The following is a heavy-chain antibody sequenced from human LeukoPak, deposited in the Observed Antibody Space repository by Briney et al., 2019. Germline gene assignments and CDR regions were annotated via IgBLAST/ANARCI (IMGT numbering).Heavy chain of an antibody. CDR3: ARESQDTAMGDYFDY. V-gene: IGHV1-69*05. Sequence: KISCKGSGYSFTNYWIGWVRQMPGKGLEWMGRIIPIFGTADYAQKFQGRVTITTDESTSTAYMELSSLRSEDTAVYYCARESQDTAMGDYFDYWGQGTLVTVSS. D-gene: IGHD5-18*01. CDR1: GYSFTNYW. J-gene: IGHJ4*02. CDR2: IIPIFGTA.